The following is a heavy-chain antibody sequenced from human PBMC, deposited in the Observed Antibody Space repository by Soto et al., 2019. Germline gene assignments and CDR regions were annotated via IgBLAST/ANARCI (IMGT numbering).Heavy chain of an antibody. CDR2: ISSSSSYI. D-gene: IGHD5-18*01. CDR3: AREGGYRYGSWN. CDR1: GFTFSSYS. Sequence: EVQLVESGGGLVKPGGSLRLSCAASGFTFSSYSMNWVRQAPGKGLEWVSSISSSSSYIYYADSVKGRFTISSDNAKHSLYLQMNSLRAEDTAVYYCAREGGYRYGSWNWGQGTLVTVSS. V-gene: IGHV3-21*01. J-gene: IGHJ1*01.